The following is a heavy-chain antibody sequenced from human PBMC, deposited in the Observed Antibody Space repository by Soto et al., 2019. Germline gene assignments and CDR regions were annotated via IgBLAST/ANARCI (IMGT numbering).Heavy chain of an antibody. CDR3: AKDIKRGGWTSAPENIDY. J-gene: IGHJ4*02. CDR2: ISYDGSNK. Sequence: QVQLVESGGGVVQPGRSLRLSCAASGFTFSRYGMHWVRQAPGKGLEWVAVISYDGSNKYYADSVKGRFTISRDNFKNTLYLKMNSLRAEDTAVYYCAKDIKRGGWTSAPENIDYWGQGTLVTVSS. CDR1: GFTFSRYG. D-gene: IGHD6-19*01. V-gene: IGHV3-30*18.